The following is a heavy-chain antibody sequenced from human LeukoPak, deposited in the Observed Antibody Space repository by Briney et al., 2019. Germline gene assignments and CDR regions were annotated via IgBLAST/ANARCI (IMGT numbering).Heavy chain of an antibody. CDR2: IKQDGSET. J-gene: IGHJ4*02. D-gene: IGHD5-24*01. CDR1: GFTFSDYW. Sequence: GGSLRLSCADPGFTFSDYWMDWVRQAPGKGLEWVANIKQDGSETKYVDSVKGRFTISRDNSKNSLFLQMNSLRVEDTAVYYCARGGRRDSSYNYFDYWGQGTLVTVSS. V-gene: IGHV3-7*01. CDR3: ARGGRRDSSYNYFDY.